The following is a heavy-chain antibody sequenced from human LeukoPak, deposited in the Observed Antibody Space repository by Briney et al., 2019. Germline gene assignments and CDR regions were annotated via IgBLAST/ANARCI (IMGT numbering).Heavy chain of an antibody. V-gene: IGHV4-34*01. J-gene: IGHJ4*02. D-gene: IGHD5-24*01. CDR2: INHSGGT. CDR1: GGSFSGYY. Sequence: SETLSLTCAVYGGSFSGYYWSWIRQPPGKGLEWIGEINHSGGTNYNPSLESRVTISVDTSKNQFSLKLSSVTAADTAVYYCARIASRDGYSPFDYWGQGTLVTVSS. CDR3: ARIASRDGYSPFDY.